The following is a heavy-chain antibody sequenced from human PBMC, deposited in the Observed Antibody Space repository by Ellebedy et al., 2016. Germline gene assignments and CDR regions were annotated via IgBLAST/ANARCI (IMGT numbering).Heavy chain of an antibody. V-gene: IGHV1-8*01. CDR2: MNPNSGNT. D-gene: IGHD3-22*01. CDR1: GYTFTSYD. CDR3: ARACWDSSGYYADY. J-gene: IGHJ4*02. Sequence: ASVKVSCKASGYTFTSYDINWVRQATGQGLEWMGWMNPNSGNTGYAQKFQGRVTMTRNTSISTAYMELSSLRSEDTAVYYCARACWDSSGYYADYWGQGTLVTVSS.